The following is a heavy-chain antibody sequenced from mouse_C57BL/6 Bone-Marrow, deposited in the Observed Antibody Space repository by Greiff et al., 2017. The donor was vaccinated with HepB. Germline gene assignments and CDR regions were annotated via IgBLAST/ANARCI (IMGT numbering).Heavy chain of an antibody. CDR2: SRNKANDYTT. V-gene: IGHV7-1*01. Sequence: EVQLVESGGGLVQSGRSLRLSCATSGFTFSDFYMEWVRQAPGKGLEWIAASRNKANDYTTEYSASVKGRFIVSRDTSQSILYLQMNALRAEDTAIYYCARDAFSNYGVSYAMDYWGQGTSVTVSS. D-gene: IGHD2-5*01. J-gene: IGHJ4*01. CDR1: GFTFSDFY. CDR3: ARDAFSNYGVSYAMDY.